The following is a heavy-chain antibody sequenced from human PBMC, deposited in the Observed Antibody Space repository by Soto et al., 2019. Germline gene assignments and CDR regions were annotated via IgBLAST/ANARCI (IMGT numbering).Heavy chain of an antibody. CDR2: INPDGRTI. Sequence: GVSLRLSCAASAFSFSTSWMHWVRQDPGEGLVLVSRINPDGRTINYADSVKGRFTISRDNAKNTLYLQMNILRVEDTAVYFCATAGNYRLEIWGLGILVTVS. CDR1: AFSFSTSW. J-gene: IGHJ4*02. V-gene: IGHV3-74*01. CDR3: ATAGNYRLEI. D-gene: IGHD1-1*01.